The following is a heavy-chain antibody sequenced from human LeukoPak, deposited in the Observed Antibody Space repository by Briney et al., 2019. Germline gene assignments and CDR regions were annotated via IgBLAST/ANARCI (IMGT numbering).Heavy chain of an antibody. D-gene: IGHD3-22*01. CDR1: GGSISSYY. CDR2: IYYSGST. V-gene: IGHV4-59*01. CDR3: AREDSSGYLDY. Sequence: SETLSLTCTVSGGSISSYYWSWIRQPPGKGPEWIGYIYYSGSTNYNPSLKSRVTISVDTSKNQFSLKLSSVTAADTAVYYCAREDSSGYLDYWGQGTLVTVSS. J-gene: IGHJ4*02.